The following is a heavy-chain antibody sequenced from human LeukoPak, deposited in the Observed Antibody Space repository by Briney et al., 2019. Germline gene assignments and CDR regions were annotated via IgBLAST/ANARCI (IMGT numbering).Heavy chain of an antibody. D-gene: IGHD5-18*01. V-gene: IGHV4-61*02. CDR3: ATRYSSGSYDAFII. J-gene: IGHJ3*02. CDR2: ISTSGST. CDR1: GGSISSGTYY. Sequence: SETLSLTCTVSGGSISSGTYYWSWIRQPAGKGLEWIGRISTSGSTHYNPSLRSRVTISADTSKNQFSLKVNSVTAADTAVYYCATRYSSGSYDAFIIWGQGTMVTVSS.